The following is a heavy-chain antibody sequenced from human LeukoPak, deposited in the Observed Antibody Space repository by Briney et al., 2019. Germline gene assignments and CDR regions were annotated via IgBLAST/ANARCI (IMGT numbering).Heavy chain of an antibody. D-gene: IGHD3-3*01. CDR1: VGSLSGDY. CDR3: AGEALARFPPSVDF. J-gene: IGHJ4*02. V-gene: IGHV4-59*01. CDR2: INQMGGT. Sequence: SETLSLSCIVSVGSLSGDYGSWVRQPPGEGVECMGYINQMGGTNNNPSPRSGVSLSLETSTSQFSLSMRSVTAADTALYYCAGEALARFPPSVDFWGQGPLVPVSS.